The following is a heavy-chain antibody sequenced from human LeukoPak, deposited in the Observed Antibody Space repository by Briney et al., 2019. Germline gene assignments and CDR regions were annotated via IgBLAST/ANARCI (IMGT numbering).Heavy chain of an antibody. CDR3: ARHRGHVGAFDV. CDR2: IYYSGST. V-gene: IGHV4-59*08. Sequence: SETLSLTCTVSGGSISGYYWSWIRQPPGKGLEWIGFIYYSGSTSYNPSLKSRVTISVDTSKNQFSLNLSSVTASETAVYYCARHRGHVGAFDVWGRGTMVTVSS. CDR1: GGSISGYY. J-gene: IGHJ3*01.